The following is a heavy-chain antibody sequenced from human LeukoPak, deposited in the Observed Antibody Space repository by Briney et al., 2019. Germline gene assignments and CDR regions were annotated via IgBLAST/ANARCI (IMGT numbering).Heavy chain of an antibody. D-gene: IGHD2-21*02. Sequence: ASVKVSCKASGYTFNDYGIDWVRRAPGEGLEWMGWISATNGNTKFAQKLQGRVTMTTDTPTSTAHMELRSLRSDDTAVYYCARKICPHCKADYRGQGTLIAVSS. CDR2: ISATNGNT. V-gene: IGHV1-18*04. CDR3: ARKICPHCKADY. CDR1: GYTFNDYG. J-gene: IGHJ4*02.